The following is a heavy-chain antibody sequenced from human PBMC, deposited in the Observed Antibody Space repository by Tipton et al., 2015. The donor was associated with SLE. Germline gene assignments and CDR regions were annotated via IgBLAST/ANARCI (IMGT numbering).Heavy chain of an antibody. V-gene: IGHV4-4*07. D-gene: IGHD6-19*01. CDR1: GGSISSYY. CDR2: IYTSGST. Sequence: LACTVSGGSISSYYWSWIRQPAGKGLEWIGRIYTSGSTNYNPSLKSRVTMSVDTSKNQFSLRLSSVTAADTAVYYCARPHSSGWSDFDYWGQGTLVTVSS. CDR3: ARPHSSGWSDFDY. J-gene: IGHJ4*02.